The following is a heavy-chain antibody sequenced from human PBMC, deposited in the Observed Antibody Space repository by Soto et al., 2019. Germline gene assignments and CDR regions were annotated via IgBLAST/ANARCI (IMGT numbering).Heavy chain of an antibody. J-gene: IGHJ6*02. CDR2: INAGNGNT. CDR1: GYTFTSYA. V-gene: IGHV1-3*01. Sequence: ASVKVSCKASGYTFTSYAMHWVRQAPGQRLEWMGWINAGNGNTKYSQKFQGRVTITRDTSASTAYMELSSLRSEDTAVYYCARVRLLLQSPGDYYGMYVWGQGSKVPVSS. CDR3: ARVRLLLQSPGDYYGMYV. D-gene: IGHD2-15*01.